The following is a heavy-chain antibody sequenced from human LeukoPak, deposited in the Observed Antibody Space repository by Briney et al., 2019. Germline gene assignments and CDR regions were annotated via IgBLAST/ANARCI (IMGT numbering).Heavy chain of an antibody. CDR1: GGSFSGYY. D-gene: IGHD2-15*01. V-gene: IGHV4-34*01. CDR3: ARVVRYCSGGSCYPVYFDY. J-gene: IGHJ4*02. Sequence: SETLSLTCAVYGGSFSGYYWSWIRQPPGKGLEWIWEINHSGSTNYNPSLKSRVTISVDTSKNQFSLKLSSVTAADTAVYYCARVVRYCSGGSCYPVYFDYWGQGTLVTVSS. CDR2: INHSGST.